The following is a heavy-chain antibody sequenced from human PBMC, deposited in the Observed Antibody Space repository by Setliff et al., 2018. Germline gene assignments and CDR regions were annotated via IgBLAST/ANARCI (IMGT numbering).Heavy chain of an antibody. D-gene: IGHD2-2*01. J-gene: IGHJ4*02. CDR1: GYSFKSDDY. Sequence: SETLSLTCDVSGYSFKSDDYWAWIRQSPGRGLEWIGSVSHSGSPYYNPSLKSRVSISEDRSKNRLSLKLNSVTAADTAVYYCARGPCSSTSCYAAYWGQGTLVTVSS. CDR3: ARGPCSSTSCYAAY. CDR2: VSHSGSP. V-gene: IGHV4-38-2*01.